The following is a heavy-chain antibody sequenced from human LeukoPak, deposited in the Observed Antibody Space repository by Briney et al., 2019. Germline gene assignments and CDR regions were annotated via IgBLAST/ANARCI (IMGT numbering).Heavy chain of an antibody. CDR1: GFTFSSYA. V-gene: IGHV3-30-3*01. Sequence: GRSLRLSCAASGFTFSSYAMHWVRQAPGKGLEWVAVISYDGSNKYYADSVKGRFTISRDSSKNTLYLQMNSLRAEDTAVYYCARAYSTAAAGTGQFDYWGQGTLVTVSS. J-gene: IGHJ4*02. CDR3: ARAYSTAAAGTGQFDY. D-gene: IGHD6-13*01. CDR2: ISYDGSNK.